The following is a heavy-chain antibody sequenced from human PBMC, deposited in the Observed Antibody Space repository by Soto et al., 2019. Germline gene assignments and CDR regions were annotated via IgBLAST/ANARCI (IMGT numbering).Heavy chain of an antibody. V-gene: IGHV1-46*02. D-gene: IGHD3-10*01. CDR3: ASDYNAYQRQHVFDL. J-gene: IGHJ3*01. CDR2: INPSGAST. CDR1: GYSFNSYY. Sequence: QVQLVQSGAEVKKPGASVKVACKASGYSFNSYYMHWVRQAPGQGPEWMGVINPSGASTSYAQKFQGRVTMTRDTSTSTVYRELSSLRSEDTALYYCASDYNAYQRQHVFDLWGQRKLVTVSS.